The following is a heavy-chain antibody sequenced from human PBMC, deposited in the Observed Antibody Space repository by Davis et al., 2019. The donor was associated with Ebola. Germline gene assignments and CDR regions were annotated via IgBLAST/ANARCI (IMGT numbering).Heavy chain of an antibody. Sequence: GESLKISCAASGFTFSSYWMSWVRQAPGKGLEWVANIKQDGSEKYYVDSVKGRFTISRDNAKNSLYLQMNSLRAEDTAVYYCARIEKTYYDFWSGYYIDYYGMDVWGQGTLVTVSS. CDR1: GFTFSSYW. CDR2: IKQDGSEK. CDR3: ARIEKTYYDFWSGYYIDYYGMDV. V-gene: IGHV3-7*03. J-gene: IGHJ6*02. D-gene: IGHD3-3*01.